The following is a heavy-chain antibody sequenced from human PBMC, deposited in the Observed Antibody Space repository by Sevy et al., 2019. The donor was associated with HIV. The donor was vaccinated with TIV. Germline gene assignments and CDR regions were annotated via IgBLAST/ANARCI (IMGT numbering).Heavy chain of an antibody. CDR3: ARRVLVGALDAFDI. V-gene: IGHV7-4-1*01. CDR1: GYTFTSYA. J-gene: IGHJ3*02. D-gene: IGHD1-26*01. CDR2: INTNTGNP. Sequence: ASVKVSCKASGYTFTSYAMNWVRQAPGQGLEWMGWINTNTGNPTYAQGFTGRFVFSLDTSVSTAYLQMRSLKAEDTAVYYCARRVLVGALDAFDIWGQGTMVTVSS.